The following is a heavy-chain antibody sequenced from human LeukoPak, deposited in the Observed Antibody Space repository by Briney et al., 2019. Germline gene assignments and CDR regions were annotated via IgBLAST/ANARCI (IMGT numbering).Heavy chain of an antibody. D-gene: IGHD1-1*01. V-gene: IGHV1-69*06. CDR3: ARGQLVPDAFDI. CDR2: ITPIFGTA. J-gene: IGHJ3*02. CDR1: GGTFSSYA. Sequence: ASVKVSCKASGGTFSSYAISWVRQAPGQGLEWMGGITPIFGTANYAQKFQGRVTITADKSTSTAYMELSSLRSEDTAVYYCARGQLVPDAFDIWGQGTMVTVSS.